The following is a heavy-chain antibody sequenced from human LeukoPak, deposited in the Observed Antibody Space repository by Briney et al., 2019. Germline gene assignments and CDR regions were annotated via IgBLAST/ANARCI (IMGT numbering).Heavy chain of an antibody. Sequence: GGSLRLSCAAPGFTFSSYGMHWVRQAPGKGLEWVAFIRYDGSNKYYADSVKGRFTISRDNSKNTLYLQMNSLRAEDTALYYCAKSWGENYYYYMDVWGKGTTVTVSS. D-gene: IGHD6-13*01. CDR1: GFTFSSYG. J-gene: IGHJ6*03. CDR2: IRYDGSNK. CDR3: AKSWGENYYYYMDV. V-gene: IGHV3-30*02.